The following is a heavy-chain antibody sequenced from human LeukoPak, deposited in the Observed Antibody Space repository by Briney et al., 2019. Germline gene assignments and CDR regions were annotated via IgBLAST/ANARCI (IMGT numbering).Heavy chain of an antibody. J-gene: IGHJ4*02. D-gene: IGHD6-13*01. Sequence: GGSLRLSCAASGFSFSNFGMHWVRQAPGKGLEWVAFIRYDGGDKYYADSVKGRFTISRDNSKSTLYLQMNSLRAEDTAVFYCAKVDSSSWGIPDYWGQGTLVTVSS. V-gene: IGHV3-30*02. CDR1: GFSFSNFG. CDR2: IRYDGGDK. CDR3: AKVDSSSWGIPDY.